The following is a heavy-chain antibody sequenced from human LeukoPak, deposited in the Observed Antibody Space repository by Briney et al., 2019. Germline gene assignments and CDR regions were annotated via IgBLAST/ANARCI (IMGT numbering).Heavy chain of an antibody. CDR3: ARSGDYDGEGFDY. D-gene: IGHD4-17*01. CDR2: IYHSGST. J-gene: IGHJ4*02. V-gene: IGHV4-38-2*02. Sequence: PSETLSLTCTVSGYSISSGYYWGWIRQPPGKGLEWIGSIYHSGSTYYNPSLKSRVTISVDTSKNQFSLKLSSVTAADTAVYYCARSGDYDGEGFDYWGQGTLVTVSS. CDR1: GYSISSGYY.